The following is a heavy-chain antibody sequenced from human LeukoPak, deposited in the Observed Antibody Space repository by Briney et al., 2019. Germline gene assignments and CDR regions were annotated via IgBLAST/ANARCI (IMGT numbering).Heavy chain of an antibody. Sequence: GASVKVSCKASGYTFTGYDIHWVRQAPGQGLEWMGGIIPIFGTANYAQKFQGRVTITADESTSTAYMELSSLRSEDTAVYYCARRIWICSGGSCYSNYFDYWGQGTLVTVSS. CDR2: IIPIFGTA. V-gene: IGHV1-69*13. CDR3: ARRIWICSGGSCYSNYFDY. J-gene: IGHJ4*02. D-gene: IGHD2-15*01. CDR1: GYTFTGYD.